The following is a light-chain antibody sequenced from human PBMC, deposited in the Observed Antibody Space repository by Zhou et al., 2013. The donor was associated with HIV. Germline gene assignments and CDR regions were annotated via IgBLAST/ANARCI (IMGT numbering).Light chain of an antibody. V-gene: IGKV3-20*01. CDR2: GAS. Sequence: EIVLTQSPGTLSLSPGERATLSCRASHTVTSNYLAWYQHTPGQGPKVLIFGASNRATGIPDRFSGRGSGTDFNLTISRLEPEDFAVYYCQQYDRSSWTFGQGTKLIVK. CDR3: QQYDRSSWT. CDR1: HTVTSNY. J-gene: IGKJ1*01.